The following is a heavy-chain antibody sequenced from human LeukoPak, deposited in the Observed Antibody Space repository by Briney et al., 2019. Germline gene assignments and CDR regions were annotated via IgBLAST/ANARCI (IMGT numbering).Heavy chain of an antibody. CDR1: GYTFTNYA. D-gene: IGHD3-22*01. V-gene: IGHV1-3*01. CDR2: INAGNGNT. CDR3: ARDRYYDSNGYYRFDP. Sequence: ASVKVSCKASGYTFTNYAMHWVRQAPGQRLEWMGWINAGNGNTKYSQKFQGRVTITRDTSASTGYMELSSLTSEDTAVYYCARDRYYDSNGYYRFDPWGQGTLVTASS. J-gene: IGHJ5*02.